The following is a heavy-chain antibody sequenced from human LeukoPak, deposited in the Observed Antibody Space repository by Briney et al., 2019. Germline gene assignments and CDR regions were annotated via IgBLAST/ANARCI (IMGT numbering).Heavy chain of an antibody. J-gene: IGHJ3*02. CDR3: AKEGRGGFDI. CDR1: GFTFSRSG. V-gene: IGHV3-30*02. Sequence: AGGSLRLSCAASGFTFSRSGMHWVRQAPGKGLEWVTFIGYDGSKIYYADSVKGRFTISRDNSKNTLYLQMNSLRAEDTAVYYCAKEGRGGFDIWGQGTMVTVSS. CDR2: IGYDGSKI. D-gene: IGHD3-16*01.